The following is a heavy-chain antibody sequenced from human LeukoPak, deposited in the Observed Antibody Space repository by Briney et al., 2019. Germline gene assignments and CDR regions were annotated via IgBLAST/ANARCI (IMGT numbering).Heavy chain of an antibody. CDR1: GFTFSSYA. CDR3: AKELGAPRWDGYYYGMDV. V-gene: IGHV3-23*01. D-gene: IGHD6-6*01. J-gene: IGHJ6*04. Sequence: GGSLRLSCAASGFTFSSYAMSWVRQAPGKGLEWVSAISGSGGSTYYADSVKGRFTISRDNSKNTLYLQMNSLRAEDTAVYYCAKELGAPRWDGYYYGMDVWGKGTTVTVSS. CDR2: ISGSGGST.